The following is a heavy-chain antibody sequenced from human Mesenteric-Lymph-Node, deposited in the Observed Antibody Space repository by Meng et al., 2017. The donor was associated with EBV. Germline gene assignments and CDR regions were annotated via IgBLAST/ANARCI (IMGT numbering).Heavy chain of an antibody. V-gene: IGHV4-39*07. J-gene: IGHJ4*02. CDR3: ARFVEMATTAYFDS. CDR1: GGSISTSGYY. D-gene: IGHD5-24*01. Sequence: QPHLQESVQGLGKPSEALSLTCGVSGGSISTSGYYWGWIRQPPGKGMGLIGSIGHSGTTYYTPSLTRRVTVSIDTSKNQFSLEVTSVTAADTAVYYCARFVEMATTAYFDSWGGGILVTVSS. CDR2: IGHSGTT.